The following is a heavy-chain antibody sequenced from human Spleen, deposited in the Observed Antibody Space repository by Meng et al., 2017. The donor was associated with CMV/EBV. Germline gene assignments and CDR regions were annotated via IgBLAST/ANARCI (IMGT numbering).Heavy chain of an antibody. CDR3: VRERERVGGSPGRFDP. V-gene: IGHV3-30*03. D-gene: IGHD6-19*01. J-gene: IGHJ5*02. CDR1: GFALNSYS. Sequence: GESLKISCAASGFALNSYSMHWVRQAPGKGLEWVTVISIDGGTKYYADSVKGRFTISKDTSKNTLYLQMNSLRIEDTAVYHCVRERERVGGSPGRFDPWGQGTLVTVSS. CDR2: ISIDGGTK.